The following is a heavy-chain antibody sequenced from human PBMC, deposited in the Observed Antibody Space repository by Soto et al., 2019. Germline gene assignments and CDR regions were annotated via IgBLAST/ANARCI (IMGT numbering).Heavy chain of an antibody. V-gene: IGHV4-39*01. Sequence: QLQESGPGLVKPSETLSLSCAVSGDSISNSDSYWTWIRQPPGKGLEWLGTINYSGSTHYNPSLKSRVTMSVDTSQNQFSLRVSSVSATDTALDYCARHSGSNSLEYWGQGTLVTVSS. CDR3: ARHSGSNSLEY. CDR2: INYSGST. CDR1: GDSISNSDSY. D-gene: IGHD1-26*01. J-gene: IGHJ4*02.